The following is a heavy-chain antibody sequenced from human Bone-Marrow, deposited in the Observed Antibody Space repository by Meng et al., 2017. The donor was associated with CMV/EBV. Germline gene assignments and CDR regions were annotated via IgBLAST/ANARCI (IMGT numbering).Heavy chain of an antibody. V-gene: IGHV3-30*02. CDR2: IRSDGSDD. J-gene: IGHJ4*02. CDR1: GFSFSSYG. CDR3: AKSLLDY. Sequence: GESLKISCAASGFSFSSYGMHWVRQAPGKGLEWVAFIRSDGSDDHYADSVKGRFTITRDNSKNTLYLQMNILRAEDTAVYYCAKSLLDYWGQGTLVTVSS.